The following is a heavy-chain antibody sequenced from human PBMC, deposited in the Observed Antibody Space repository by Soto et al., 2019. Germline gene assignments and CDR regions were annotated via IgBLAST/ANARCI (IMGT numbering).Heavy chain of an antibody. V-gene: IGHV3-11*06. D-gene: IGHD2-8*01. J-gene: IGHJ4*02. CDR2: ISSSSSYA. CDR3: ARDSSVTPRPLDY. CDR1: GFTFSDYY. Sequence: GGSLRLSCAASGFTFSDYYMNWIRQAPGKGLEWVSYISSSSSYAIYADSVKGRFTVSRDNAKNSLFLQMNSLRAEDTAIYYCARDSSVTPRPLDYWGQGTLVTVSS.